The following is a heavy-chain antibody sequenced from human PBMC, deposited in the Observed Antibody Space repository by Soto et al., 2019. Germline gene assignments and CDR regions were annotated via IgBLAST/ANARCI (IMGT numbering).Heavy chain of an antibody. CDR1: GFTFSSYG. Sequence: QVQLVESGGGVVQPGRSLRLSCAASGFTFSSYGMHWVRQAPGKGLEWVAVISYDGSNKYYADSVKGRFTISRDHSKNTRYLQMNSLRAVDTAVYYWAKDSSGSAFGYWGQGTLVTVSS. D-gene: IGHD1-26*01. CDR2: ISYDGSNK. V-gene: IGHV3-30*18. J-gene: IGHJ4*02. CDR3: AKDSSGSAFGY.